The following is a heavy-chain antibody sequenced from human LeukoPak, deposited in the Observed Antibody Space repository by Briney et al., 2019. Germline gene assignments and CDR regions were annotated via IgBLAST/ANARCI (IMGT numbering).Heavy chain of an antibody. V-gene: IGHV4-59*08. D-gene: IGHD5-24*01. CDR3: GRTRSDGCNAI. Sequence: SETLSFICTVSGGSISSYYWCWIRQPPGKGLERIADVHKTESTNYNPSLKSRVTMSLDTSKNQFSLKLSSVTAADTAVYFCGRTRSDGCNAIWGEGTLVTVSS. CDR2: VHKTEST. CDR1: GGSISSYY. J-gene: IGHJ4*02.